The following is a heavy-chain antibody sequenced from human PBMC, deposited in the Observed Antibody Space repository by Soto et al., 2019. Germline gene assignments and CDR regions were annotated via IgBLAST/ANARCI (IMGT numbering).Heavy chain of an antibody. J-gene: IGHJ4*02. V-gene: IGHV4-61*01. CDR1: GGSVSSGSYY. CDR2: IYYSGST. CDR3: QRRSFGDTFDY. D-gene: IGHD4-17*01. Sequence: SETLSLTCTVSGGSVSSGSYYWSWIRQPPGKGLEWIGYIYYSGSTNYNPSLKSRVTISVDTSKNQFSLKLSSVTAADTAVYYCQRRSFGDTFDYWGQGNLVTVSS.